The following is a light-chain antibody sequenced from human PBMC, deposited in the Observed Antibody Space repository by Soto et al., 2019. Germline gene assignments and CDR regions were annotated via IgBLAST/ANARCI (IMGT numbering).Light chain of an antibody. J-gene: IGLJ2*01. CDR1: SGHSSYI. CDR2: LEGSGSY. V-gene: IGLV4-60*03. Sequence: QAVLTQSSSASASLGSSVKLTCTLSSGHSSYIIAWHQQQPGKAPRYLMKLEGSGSYNKGTGVPDRFSGSSSGADRYLTISNLQSEDEADYYCCSYAGSYTYVVFGGGTKVTVL. CDR3: CSYAGSYTYVV.